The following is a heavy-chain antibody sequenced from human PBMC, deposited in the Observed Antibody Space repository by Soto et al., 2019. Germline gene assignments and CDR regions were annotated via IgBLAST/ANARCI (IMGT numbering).Heavy chain of an antibody. CDR3: ARLRFLEWILYGMDV. D-gene: IGHD3-3*01. V-gene: IGHV5-51*01. CDR2: IHPSDSNT. Sequence: GESLKISCEGSGYIFTSRWVGWVRQMPGKGLECLGFIHPSDSNTKYSPAFEGQVTISADKSISTAYLQWSSLKASDTAMYYCARLRFLEWILYGMDVWGQGTTVTVSS. J-gene: IGHJ6*02. CDR1: GYIFTSRW.